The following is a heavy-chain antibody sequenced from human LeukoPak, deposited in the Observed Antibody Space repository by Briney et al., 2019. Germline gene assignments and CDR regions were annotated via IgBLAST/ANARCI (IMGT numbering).Heavy chain of an antibody. V-gene: IGHV4-30-4*01. CDR3: ARAPITIYDLNDAFHI. D-gene: IGHD3-3*01. CDR2: IHYSGST. CDR1: GGSISSGNYY. Sequence: PSETLPLTCTVSGGSISSGNYYWSWIRQPPGTGLEWIGYIHYSGSTHYNPSLKSRVTISVDTSKSQFSLKLSSATAADTAVYYCARAPITIYDLNDAFHIWGQGTMVTVSS. J-gene: IGHJ3*02.